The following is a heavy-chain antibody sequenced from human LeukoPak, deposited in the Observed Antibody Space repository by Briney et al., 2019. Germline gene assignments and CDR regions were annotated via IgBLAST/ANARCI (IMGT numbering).Heavy chain of an antibody. CDR1: GGSISPYY. V-gene: IGHV4-59*01. CDR3: ARGGNPWNLDV. Sequence: SKTLSLTCTVSGGSISPYYWTWIRQSPGKALEWIGYIYYSGRTSYNPSLKSRVTMSVDTSKNQFSLQLSSVTAADTAVYYCARGGNPWNLDVWGRGTLVTVSS. CDR2: IYYSGRT. D-gene: IGHD1-26*01. J-gene: IGHJ2*01.